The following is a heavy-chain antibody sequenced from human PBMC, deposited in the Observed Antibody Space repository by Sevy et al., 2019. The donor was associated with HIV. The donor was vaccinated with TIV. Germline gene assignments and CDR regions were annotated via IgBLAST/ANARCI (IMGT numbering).Heavy chain of an antibody. V-gene: IGHV3-30*18. Sequence: GGSLRLPCAASGFTFSSYGMHWVRQAPGKGLEWVAVISYDGSNKYYADSVKGRFTISRDNSKNTLYVQMNSLRAEDTAVYYCAKDFWSGYYTSTLTFDYWGQGTLVTVSS. CDR3: AKDFWSGYYTSTLTFDY. J-gene: IGHJ4*02. CDR1: GFTFSSYG. D-gene: IGHD3-3*01. CDR2: ISYDGSNK.